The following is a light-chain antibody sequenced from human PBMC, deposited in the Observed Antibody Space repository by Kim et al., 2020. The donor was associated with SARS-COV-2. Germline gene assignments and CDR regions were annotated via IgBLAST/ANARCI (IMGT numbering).Light chain of an antibody. J-gene: IGKJ5*01. CDR2: DAS. Sequence: DIQMTQSPSSLSVSVGDRVTITCQASQDVSIYLNWYRQKPGKAPELLIYDASNLERGVPSRFSGSGSGTDFSFTISSLQPEDIATYYCQHYGDLPITFGQGTRLEIK. V-gene: IGKV1-33*01. CDR3: QHYGDLPIT. CDR1: QDVSIY.